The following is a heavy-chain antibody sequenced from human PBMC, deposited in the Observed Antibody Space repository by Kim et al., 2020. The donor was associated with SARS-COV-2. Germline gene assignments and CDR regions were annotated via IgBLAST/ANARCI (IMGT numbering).Heavy chain of an antibody. Sequence: ASVKVSCKASGYTFTSYYMHWVRQAPGQGLEWMGIINPSGGSTSYAQKFQGRVTMTRDTSTSTVYMELSSLRSEDTAVYYCARGRYYGSGSYYPDLDYWGQGTLVTVSS. CDR1: GYTFTSYY. CDR3: ARGRYYGSGSYYPDLDY. J-gene: IGHJ4*02. CDR2: INPSGGST. D-gene: IGHD3-10*01. V-gene: IGHV1-46*01.